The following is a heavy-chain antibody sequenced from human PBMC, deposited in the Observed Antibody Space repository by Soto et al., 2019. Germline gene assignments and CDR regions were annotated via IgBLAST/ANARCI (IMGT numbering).Heavy chain of an antibody. V-gene: IGHV4-34*01. CDR2: INHSGST. J-gene: IGHJ5*02. D-gene: IGHD3-10*02. CDR3: ARGTTFGARWFDP. CDR1: GGSFSGYY. Sequence: SETLSLTCAVYGGSFSGYYWSWIRQPPGKGLEWIGEINHSGSTNYNPSLKSRVTISVGTSKNQFSLKLSSVTAADTAVYYCARGTTFGARWFDPWGQGTLVTVSS.